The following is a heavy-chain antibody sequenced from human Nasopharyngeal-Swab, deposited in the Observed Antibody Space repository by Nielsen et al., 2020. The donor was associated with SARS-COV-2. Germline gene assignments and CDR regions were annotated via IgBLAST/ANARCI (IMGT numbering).Heavy chain of an antibody. CDR2: IYYGGST. V-gene: IGHV4-59*01. J-gene: IGHJ6*02. D-gene: IGHD2-15*01. CDR1: GGSISSYY. Sequence: SETLSLTCTVSGGSISSYYWSWIRQPPGKGLEWIGYIYYGGSTNYNPSLKSRVTISVDTSKNQFSLKLSSVTAADTAVYYCASLLRSYCSGGSCYPNGMDVWGQGTTVTVSS. CDR3: ASLLRSYCSGGSCYPNGMDV.